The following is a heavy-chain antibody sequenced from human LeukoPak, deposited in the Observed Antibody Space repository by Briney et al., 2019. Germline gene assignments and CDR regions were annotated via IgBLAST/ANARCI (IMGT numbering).Heavy chain of an antibody. J-gene: IGHJ4*02. CDR1: GYSFTRYC. CDR2: IYSGDSDT. V-gene: IGHV5-51*01. CDR3: ARQPRIVATIDYFDY. Sequence: GESLKTSCKGSGYSFTRYCIDWVRPMPGKGLEWSGIIYSGDSDTRYSPSFEGYVTISADKSISTAYLQWSILKASDTAMYYCARQPRIVATIDYFDYWGQGTMVTVSS. D-gene: IGHD5-12*01.